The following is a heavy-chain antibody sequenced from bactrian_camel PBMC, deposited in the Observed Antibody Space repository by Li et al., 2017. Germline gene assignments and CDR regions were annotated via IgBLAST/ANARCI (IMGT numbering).Heavy chain of an antibody. CDR3: KAEDKTQLRGFCPPL. Sequence: HVQLVESGGGVVHPGGSLRLSCAASGFLDNTYYAMSWYRQAPGKEREFVSEVDPSGGASYADSVKGRFTISHDGAKSTVSLQMNSLKPEDTATYYCKAEDKTQLRGFCPPLWGQGTQVTVS. D-gene: IGHD3*01. CDR2: VDPSGGA. V-gene: IGHV3S53*01. J-gene: IGHJ4*01. CDR1: GFLDNTYYA.